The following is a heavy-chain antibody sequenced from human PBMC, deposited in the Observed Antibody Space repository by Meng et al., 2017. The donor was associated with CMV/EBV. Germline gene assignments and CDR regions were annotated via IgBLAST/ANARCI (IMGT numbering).Heavy chain of an antibody. CDR3: ARVTSRVAGAFDY. D-gene: IGHD1-14*01. Sequence: LRQPDPVLLKPSQPLSLACPVSGGSISSGDYYWSWIRQPPGKGLEWIGYIYYSGSTYYNPSLKSRVTISVDTSKNQFSLKLSSVTAADTAVYYCARVTSRVAGAFDYWGQGTLVTVSS. J-gene: IGHJ4*02. CDR2: IYYSGST. CDR1: GGSISSGDYY. V-gene: IGHV4-30-4*08.